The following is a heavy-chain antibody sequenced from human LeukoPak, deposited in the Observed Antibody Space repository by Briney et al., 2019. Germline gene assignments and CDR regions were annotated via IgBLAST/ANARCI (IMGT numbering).Heavy chain of an antibody. D-gene: IGHD2-8*01. V-gene: IGHV1-8*01. CDR3: ARAGDIVLMVYAVDPYYFDY. CDR1: GYTFTSYD. CDR2: MNPNSGNK. J-gene: IGHJ4*02. Sequence: ASVKVSCKASGYTFTSYDINWVRQATGQGLEWMGWMNPNSGNKGYAQKFQGRVTMTTNTSISTAYMELSSLRSEDTAVYYCARAGDIVLMVYAVDPYYFDYWGQGTLVTVSS.